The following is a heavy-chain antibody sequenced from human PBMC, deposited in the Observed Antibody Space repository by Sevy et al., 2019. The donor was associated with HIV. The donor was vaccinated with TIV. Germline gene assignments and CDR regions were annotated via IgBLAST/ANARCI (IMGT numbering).Heavy chain of an antibody. CDR2: IYYSGST. D-gene: IGHD2-15*01. CDR1: GGSVSSGSYY. CDR3: ARGERAFYCSGGSCYSGYYYYYMDV. V-gene: IGHV4-61*01. Sequence: SETLSLTCTVSGGSVSSGSYYWSWIRQPPGKGLEWIGYIYYSGSTNYNPSLKSRVTISVDTSKNQFCLKLSSVTAVDTAVHYCARGERAFYCSGGSCYSGYYYYYMDVWGKGTTVTVSS. J-gene: IGHJ6*03.